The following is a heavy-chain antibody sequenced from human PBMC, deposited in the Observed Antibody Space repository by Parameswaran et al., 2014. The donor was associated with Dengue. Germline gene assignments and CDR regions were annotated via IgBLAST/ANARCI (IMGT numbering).Heavy chain of an antibody. CDR2: IYYSGST. D-gene: IGHD1-14*01. CDR3: ASTTYYYYGMDV. Sequence: VRQAPGKGLEWIGSIYYSGSTYYNPSLKSRVTISVDTSKNQFSLKLSSVTAADTAVYYCASTTYYYYGMDVWGQGTTVTVSS. V-gene: IGHV4-39*01. J-gene: IGHJ6*02.